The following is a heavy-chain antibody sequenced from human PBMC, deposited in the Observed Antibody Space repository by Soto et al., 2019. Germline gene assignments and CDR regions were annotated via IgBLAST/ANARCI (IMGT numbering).Heavy chain of an antibody. CDR3: ARVFGTYLDILNDLWGSDFDN. Sequence: ASVKVSCKASGYTFTNNYVVWVRQAPGQGLEWMGVIDPSGGSRFYAQNFQGRVTMTSDTSTSTMYIELSNLRSEDTAVFYCARVFGTYLDILNDLWGSDFDNWGQENQLTISS. CDR2: IDPSGGSR. J-gene: IGHJ4*02. D-gene: IGHD3-9*01. V-gene: IGHV1-46*03. CDR1: GYTFTNNY.